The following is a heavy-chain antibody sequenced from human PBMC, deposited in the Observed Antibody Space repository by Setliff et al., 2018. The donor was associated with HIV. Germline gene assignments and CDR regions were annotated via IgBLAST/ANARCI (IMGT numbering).Heavy chain of an antibody. Sequence: PSETLSLTCSVSGDLSAYTWNWIRQSPGKGLEWIGYVYFDETNYNPSLKSRVTISVDTSNHQFSLRLTSVTPADTAVYYCARTISLFPGIAAAQPWSYYYYMDVWGKGTTVTVSS. CDR2: VYFDET. V-gene: IGHV4-59*01. CDR3: ARTISLFPGIAAAQPWSYYYYMDV. J-gene: IGHJ6*03. D-gene: IGHD6-13*01. CDR1: GDLSAYT.